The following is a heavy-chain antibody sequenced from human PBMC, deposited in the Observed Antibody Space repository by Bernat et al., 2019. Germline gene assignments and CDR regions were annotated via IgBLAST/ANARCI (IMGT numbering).Heavy chain of an antibody. CDR2: IKSKIDGGTT. D-gene: IGHD5-18*01. CDR3: TAKDTAMAH. J-gene: IGHJ4*02. Sequence: DVQLVESGGGLVKPGGSLRLSCAASGFTFSNAWMNWVRQAPGKGLEWVGRIKSKIDGGTTDHAAPVKGRFTISRDDSKNTLYLQMNSLKTEDSAVYYCTAKDTAMAHWGQGNLVTVSS. CDR1: GFTFSNAW. V-gene: IGHV3-15*07.